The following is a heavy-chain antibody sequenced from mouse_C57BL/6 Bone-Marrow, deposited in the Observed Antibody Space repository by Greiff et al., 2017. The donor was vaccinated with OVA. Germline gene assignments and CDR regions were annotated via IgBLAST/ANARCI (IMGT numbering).Heavy chain of an antibody. CDR3: ARRAYYGFAY. D-gene: IGHD2-10*01. Sequence: EVHLVESGGDLVKPGGSLKLSCAASGFTFSSYGMSWVRQTPDKRLEWVATISSGGSYTYYPDSVKGRFTLSRDNAKNTLYLQMCSLKSEDTAMYYCARRAYYGFAYWGQGTLVTVSA. V-gene: IGHV5-6*01. CDR2: ISSGGSYT. CDR1: GFTFSSYG. J-gene: IGHJ3*01.